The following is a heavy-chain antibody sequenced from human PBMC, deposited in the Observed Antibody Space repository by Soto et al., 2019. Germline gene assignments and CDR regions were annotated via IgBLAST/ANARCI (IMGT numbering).Heavy chain of an antibody. CDR1: GFTFSSYS. J-gene: IGHJ4*02. V-gene: IGHV3-21*01. CDR2: ISSSSSYI. D-gene: IGHD2-2*01. Sequence: EVQLVESGGGLVKPGGSLRLSCAASGFTFSSYSMNWVRQAPGKGLEWVSSISSSSSYIYYADSVKGRFTISRDNAKNSLYLQMNSLRAEDTAVYYCARDNVPAAISFDYWGQGTLVTVSS. CDR3: ARDNVPAAISFDY.